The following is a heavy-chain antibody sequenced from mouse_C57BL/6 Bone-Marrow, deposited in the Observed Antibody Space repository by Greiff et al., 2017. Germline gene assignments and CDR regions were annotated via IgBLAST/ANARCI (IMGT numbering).Heavy chain of an antibody. CDR1: GYAFTNYL. J-gene: IGHJ1*03. CDR2: INPGSGGT. V-gene: IGHV1-54*01. Sequence: VQLQQSGAELVRPGTSVTVSCKASGYAFTNYLIEWVKQRPVQGLEWIGVINPGSGGTDYNEKFKGKATLTADTSSSTAYMQLSSLSSEDSAVYFCARVRRGSLYFDVWGRGTTVTVSA. CDR3: ARVRRGSLYFDV. D-gene: IGHD1-1*02.